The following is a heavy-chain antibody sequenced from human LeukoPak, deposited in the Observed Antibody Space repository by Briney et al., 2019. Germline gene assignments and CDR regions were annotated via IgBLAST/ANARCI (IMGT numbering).Heavy chain of an antibody. D-gene: IGHD6-25*01. CDR3: ARVTPGYTGGGADYYYMDV. CDR1: GGSFSGYY. CDR2: ISYSGST. V-gene: IGHV4-30-4*08. J-gene: IGHJ6*03. Sequence: SETLSLTCAVYGGSFSGYYWSWIRQPPGKNLERIGYISYSGSTSYTPSLESRVSISVDTSKNHFSLKLNSVTAADTAIYYCARVTPGYTGGGADYYYMDVWGKGTTVTVSS.